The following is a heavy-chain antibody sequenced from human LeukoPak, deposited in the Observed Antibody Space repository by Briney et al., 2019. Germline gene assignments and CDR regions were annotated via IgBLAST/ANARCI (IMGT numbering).Heavy chain of an antibody. CDR1: EFSVGSNY. Sequence: GGSLRLSCAASEFSVGSNYVTWVRQAPGKGLEWVSLIYSGGSTYYADSVKGRFTVSRDNSKNTVYLQMGSLREEDMAVYYCARTQQWLATGGWYWFDTWGQGTLVTVSS. D-gene: IGHD6-19*01. V-gene: IGHV3-66*01. J-gene: IGHJ5*02. CDR2: IYSGGST. CDR3: ARTQQWLATGGWYWFDT.